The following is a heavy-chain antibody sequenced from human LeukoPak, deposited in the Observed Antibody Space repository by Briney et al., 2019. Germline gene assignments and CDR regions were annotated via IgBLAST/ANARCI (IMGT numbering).Heavy chain of an antibody. Sequence: VASVKVSCKASGYTFTSHDINWVRQASRQGLEWMGWMNPNSGYTGYEQKFQGRVTMTRDTSTSTAYMELSSLRSEDTAVYYCARGGSSYNDEHEEFDYWGQGTVVTVSS. CDR2: MNPNSGYT. D-gene: IGHD3-22*01. CDR1: GYTFTSHD. V-gene: IGHV1-8*01. J-gene: IGHJ4*02. CDR3: ARGGSSYNDEHEEFDY.